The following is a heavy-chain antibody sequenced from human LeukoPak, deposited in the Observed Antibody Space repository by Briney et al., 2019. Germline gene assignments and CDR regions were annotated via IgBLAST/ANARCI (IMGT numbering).Heavy chain of an antibody. V-gene: IGHV5-51*01. D-gene: IGHD3-22*01. CDR2: IYPGDSDT. CDR3: ARHQGRTYYDSSGYPLDAFDI. CDR1: GFTFSSYW. Sequence: PGGSLRLSCAASGFTFSSYWMSWVRQAPGKGLEWVGIIYPGDSDTRYSPSFQGQVTISADKSISTAYLQWSSLKASDTAMYYCARHQGRTYYDSSGYPLDAFDIWGQGTMVTVSS. J-gene: IGHJ3*02.